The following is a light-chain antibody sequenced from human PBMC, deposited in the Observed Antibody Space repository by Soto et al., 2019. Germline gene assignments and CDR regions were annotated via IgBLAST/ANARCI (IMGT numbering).Light chain of an antibody. CDR2: GNT. CDR1: SSNIGAGYD. CDR3: QSYDSSLSGYV. V-gene: IGLV1-40*01. Sequence: QSVLTQPPSVSGAPGQRVTISCTGSSSNIGAGYDVSWYQQLPGTAPKFLIYGNTDRPSGVPDRFSGSKSGTSASLAITGLQAEDEADYYCQSYDSSLSGYVFGTGTKVTFL. J-gene: IGLJ1*01.